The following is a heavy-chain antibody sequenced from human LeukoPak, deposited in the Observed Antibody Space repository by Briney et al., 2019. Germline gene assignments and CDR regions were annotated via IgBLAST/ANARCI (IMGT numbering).Heavy chain of an antibody. CDR1: GGSISSYY. D-gene: IGHD6-13*01. CDR3: VRETPSSSNWFDP. V-gene: IGHV4-59*01. Sequence: SETLSLTCTVSGGSISSYYWSWIRQPPGKGLEWIGYIYYSGSTNYNPSLKSRVTISVDTSKNQFSLKLSSVTAADTAVYYCVRETPSSSNWFDPWGQGTLVTVSS. CDR2: IYYSGST. J-gene: IGHJ5*02.